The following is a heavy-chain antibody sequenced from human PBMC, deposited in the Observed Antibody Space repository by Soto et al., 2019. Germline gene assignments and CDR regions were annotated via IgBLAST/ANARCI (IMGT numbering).Heavy chain of an antibody. J-gene: IGHJ4*02. D-gene: IGHD4-17*01. V-gene: IGHV4-30-4*01. CDR1: GGSISSGDYY. CDR3: ARGRRTTVTIDY. Sequence: SETLSLTCTVSGGSISSGDYYWSWIRQPPGKGLEWIGYIYYSGSTYYNPSLKSRVTISVDTSKNQFSLKLSSVTAADTAVYYCARGRRTTVTIDYWGQGTLVTSPQ. CDR2: IYYSGST.